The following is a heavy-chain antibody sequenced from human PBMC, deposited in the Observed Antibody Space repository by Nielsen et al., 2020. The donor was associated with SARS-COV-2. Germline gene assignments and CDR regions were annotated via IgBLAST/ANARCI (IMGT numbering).Heavy chain of an antibody. CDR1: GFTFSNYG. V-gene: IGHV3-33*01. CDR2: IYYDGNNQ. CDR3: ARESAYGDYTGGFDY. D-gene: IGHD4-17*01. J-gene: IGHJ4*02. Sequence: GESLKISCAVSGFTFSNYGMHWVRQAPGKGLEWVALIYYDGNNQHYADSVKGRFTISRDNSRDTLYLQMNSLRAEDTAVYYCARESAYGDYTGGFDYWGQGTLVTVSS.